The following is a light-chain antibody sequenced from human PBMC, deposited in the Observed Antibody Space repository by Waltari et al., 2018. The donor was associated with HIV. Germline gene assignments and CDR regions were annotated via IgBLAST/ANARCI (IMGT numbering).Light chain of an antibody. CDR3: QQYKSYSPWT. CDR2: KTS. V-gene: IGKV1-5*03. CDR1: ENIIGW. Sequence: DIQMTQSPSTLSAFVGDRVTITCRASENIIGWLAWYQQKPGKAPKLLIYKTSTLESGVPLMFSGSASGTEFTLTISILQPEDFATYYCQQYKSYSPWTFGQGTKVYVK. J-gene: IGKJ1*01.